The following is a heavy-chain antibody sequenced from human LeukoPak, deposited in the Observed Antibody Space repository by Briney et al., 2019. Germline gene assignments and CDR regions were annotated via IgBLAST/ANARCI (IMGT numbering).Heavy chain of an antibody. J-gene: IGHJ4*02. CDR3: ARRGYYYSFDY. D-gene: IGHD3-22*01. Sequence: GSLRLSCAASGFTVSSNYMSWVRQPPGKGLEWIGSIYYSGSTYYNPSLKSRVTISVDTSKNQFSLKLSSVTAADTAVYYCARRGYYYSFDYWGQGTLVTVSS. CDR2: IYYSGST. CDR1: GFTVSSNY. V-gene: IGHV4-39*01.